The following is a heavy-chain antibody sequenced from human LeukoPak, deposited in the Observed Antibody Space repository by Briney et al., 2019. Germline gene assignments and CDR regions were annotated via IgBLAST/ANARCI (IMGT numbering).Heavy chain of an antibody. D-gene: IGHD5-12*01. J-gene: IGHJ4*02. CDR1: GFTFSSYW. CDR3: ARDPKWLDY. Sequence: PGGSLRLSCAASGFTFSSYWMSWVRQAPGKGLEWVANTNQEGGEKYYVDSVKGRFTISKDNAKNSLYLQMNSLKAEDTAVYYCARDPKWLDYWGQGTLVTVSS. V-gene: IGHV3-7*01. CDR2: TNQEGGEK.